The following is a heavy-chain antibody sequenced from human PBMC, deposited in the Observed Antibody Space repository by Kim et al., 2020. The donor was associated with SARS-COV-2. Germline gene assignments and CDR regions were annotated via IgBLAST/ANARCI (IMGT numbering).Heavy chain of an antibody. CDR1: GFTFSSYA. V-gene: IGHV3-23*01. CDR3: AKDIPYGSEVYYYYGMDV. Sequence: GGSLRLSCAASGFTFSSYAMSWVRQAPGKGLEWVSAISGSGGSTYYADSVKGRFTISRDNSKNTLYLQMNSLRAEDTAVYYCAKDIPYGSEVYYYYGMDVWGQGTTVTVSS. J-gene: IGHJ6*02. D-gene: IGHD4-17*01. CDR2: ISGSGGST.